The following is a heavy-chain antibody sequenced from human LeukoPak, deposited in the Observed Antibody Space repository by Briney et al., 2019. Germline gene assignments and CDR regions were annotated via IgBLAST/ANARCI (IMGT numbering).Heavy chain of an antibody. J-gene: IGHJ4*02. CDR1: GGTISSGDYY. CDR3: ARDDFDHYFDY. Sequence: SQTLSLTCTVSGGTISSGDYYWSWIRQPQGKGLEWIRYIYYSGSTYYNPSLKSRVTISVDTSKNQFSLKLSSVTAADTAVYYCARDDFDHYFDYWGQGTLVTVSS. V-gene: IGHV4-30-4*01. CDR2: IYYSGST. D-gene: IGHD3-9*01.